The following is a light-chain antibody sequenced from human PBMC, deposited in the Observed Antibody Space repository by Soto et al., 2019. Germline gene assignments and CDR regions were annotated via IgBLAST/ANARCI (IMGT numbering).Light chain of an antibody. CDR3: QHYNSYPFT. CDR2: DAS. J-gene: IGKJ3*01. CDR1: QGISTW. V-gene: IGKV1-5*01. Sequence: DIQMTQSPSTLSASVGDRVTITCRASQGISTWLAWYQQRPGEAPKVLIYDASSLESVVPSRFSGSGSETEFTLTISSLQPDDFATYYCQHYNSYPFTLGPGTKVDIK.